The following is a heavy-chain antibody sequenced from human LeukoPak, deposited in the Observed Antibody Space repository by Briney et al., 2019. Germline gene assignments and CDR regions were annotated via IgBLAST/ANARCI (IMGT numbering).Heavy chain of an antibody. CDR2: ISSSSSTI. Sequence: PGGSLRLSCAASGFTFSSYSMNWVRQAPGKGLEWVSYISSSSSTIYYADSVKGRFTISRDNAKNSLYLQMNRRCDDTTVVYYCAEYLSGSYFWFDPWGQGTLVTVSS. V-gene: IGHV3-48*02. CDR1: GFTFSSYS. CDR3: AEYLSGSYFWFDP. D-gene: IGHD1-26*01. J-gene: IGHJ5*02.